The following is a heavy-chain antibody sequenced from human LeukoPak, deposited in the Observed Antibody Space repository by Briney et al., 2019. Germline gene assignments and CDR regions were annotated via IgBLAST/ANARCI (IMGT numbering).Heavy chain of an antibody. Sequence: SQTLSLTCTVSGGSISSGGYYWSWIRQPAGKGLEWIGRIYTSGSTNYNPSLKSRVTMSVDTSKNQFSLKLSSVTAADTAVYYCARGTYDFWSGYSINYYYYGMDVWGQGPRSPSP. CDR2: IYTSGST. CDR3: ARGTYDFWSGYSINYYYYGMDV. D-gene: IGHD3-3*01. J-gene: IGHJ6*02. CDR1: GGSISSGGYY. V-gene: IGHV4-61*02.